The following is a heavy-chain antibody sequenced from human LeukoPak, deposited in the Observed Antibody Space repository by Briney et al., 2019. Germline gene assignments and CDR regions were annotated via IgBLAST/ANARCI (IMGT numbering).Heavy chain of an antibody. D-gene: IGHD1-26*01. CDR2: INHSGGT. Sequence: GSLRLSCAASGFTFINAWMAWVRQAPGKGLEWVGEINHSGGTNYNPSLKSRVTISVDTSKNQFSLKLSSVTAADTAVYYCARGRLGLKRFDYWGQGTLVTVSS. J-gene: IGHJ4*02. CDR1: GFTFINAW. CDR3: ARGRLGLKRFDY. V-gene: IGHV4-34*01.